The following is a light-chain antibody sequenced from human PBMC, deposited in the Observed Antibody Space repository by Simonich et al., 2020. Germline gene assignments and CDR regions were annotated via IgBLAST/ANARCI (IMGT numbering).Light chain of an antibody. Sequence: QSALTQPASVSGSPGQSITISCTGTSSDVVSYNLVSWYQQHPGKAPNLMIYEGSKRPSGVSNRFSGSTSGNTASLTISGLQAEDEADYYCCSYAGSVVFGGGTKLTVL. CDR1: SSDVVSYNL. V-gene: IGLV2-23*01. CDR2: EGS. J-gene: IGLJ2*01. CDR3: CSYAGSVV.